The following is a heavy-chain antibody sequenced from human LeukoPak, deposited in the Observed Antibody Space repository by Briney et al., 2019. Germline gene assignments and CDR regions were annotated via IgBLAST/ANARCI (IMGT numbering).Heavy chain of an antibody. CDR2: IRGGSDVK. CDR1: GFTFSSYS. J-gene: IGHJ5*02. D-gene: IGHD3-10*01. V-gene: IGHV3-48*01. Sequence: GGSLRLSCVASGFTFSSYSMNWVRQAPGKGLEWLSYIRGGSDVKNYADSVKGRFTISRDNARNSLYLQMNSLRAEDTAVYYCARDSGSEGVDPWGQGTLVTVSS. CDR3: ARDSGSEGVDP.